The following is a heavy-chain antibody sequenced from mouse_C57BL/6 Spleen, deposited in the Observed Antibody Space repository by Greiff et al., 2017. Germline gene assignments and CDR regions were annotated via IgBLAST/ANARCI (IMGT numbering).Heavy chain of an antibody. CDR1: GYTFTSYW. Sequence: QVQLKQSGAELVRPGTSVKLSCKASGYTFTSYWMHWVKQRPGQGLEWIGVIDPSDSSTNYNQKFKGKATLTVDTSSSTAYMQLSSLTSEDAAVYYCARMGDGYFPAAYWGQGTLVTVSA. CDR3: ARMGDGYFPAAY. CDR2: IDPSDSST. J-gene: IGHJ3*01. V-gene: IGHV1-59*01. D-gene: IGHD2-3*01.